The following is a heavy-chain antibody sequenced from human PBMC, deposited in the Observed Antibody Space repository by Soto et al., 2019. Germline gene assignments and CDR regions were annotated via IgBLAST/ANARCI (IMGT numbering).Heavy chain of an antibody. Sequence: GASVKVSCKASGYTFTSYYMHWVRQAPGQGLEWMGIINPSGGSTSYAQKFQGRVTMTRDTSTSTVYMELSSLRSEDTAVYYCANLGYCSSTSCSKTTGFDYWGQGTLVTVSS. J-gene: IGHJ4*02. CDR3: ANLGYCSSTSCSKTTGFDY. D-gene: IGHD2-2*01. V-gene: IGHV1-46*01. CDR2: INPSGGST. CDR1: GYTFTSYY.